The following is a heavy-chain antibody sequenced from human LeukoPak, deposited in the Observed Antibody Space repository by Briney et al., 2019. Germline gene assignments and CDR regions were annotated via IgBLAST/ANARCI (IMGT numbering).Heavy chain of an antibody. CDR1: GGSISSYY. D-gene: IGHD3-3*01. J-gene: IGHJ4*02. V-gene: IGHV4-4*07. Sequence: SETLSLTCTVSGGSISSYYWSWIRQPAGKGLEWIGRIYTSGSTNYNPSLKSRVTMSVDTSKNQFSLKLSSVTAADTAVHYCARAHEYYDFWSGYSYYFDYWGQGTLVTVSS. CDR2: IYTSGST. CDR3: ARAHEYYDFWSGYSYYFDY.